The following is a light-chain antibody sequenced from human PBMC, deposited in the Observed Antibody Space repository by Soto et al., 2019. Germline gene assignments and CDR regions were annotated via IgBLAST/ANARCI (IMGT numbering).Light chain of an antibody. CDR1: QSISRS. CDR3: PQYNSWPPGT. J-gene: IGKJ2*01. Sequence: EIVLTQSPAILSVSPGERATLSCRASQSISRSLAWYQQKPGQAPRLLISDASTRATGIPARFSGSGSGTEFTLTISSLQSEDFALYYCPQYNSWPPGTFGQGTK. V-gene: IGKV3-15*01. CDR2: DAS.